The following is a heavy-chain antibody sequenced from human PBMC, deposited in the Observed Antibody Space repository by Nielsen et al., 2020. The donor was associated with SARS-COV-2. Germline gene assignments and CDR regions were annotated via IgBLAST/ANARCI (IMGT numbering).Heavy chain of an antibody. Sequence: GGSLRLSCAASGFTFSSYAMHWVRQAPGKGLEWVAVISYDGSNKYYADSVKGRFTISRDNSKNTLYLQMSSLRAEDTAVYYCARVQVVVGYFDYWGQGTLVTVSS. D-gene: IGHD2-15*01. V-gene: IGHV3-30-3*01. CDR2: ISYDGSNK. CDR1: GFTFSSYA. CDR3: ARVQVVVGYFDY. J-gene: IGHJ4*02.